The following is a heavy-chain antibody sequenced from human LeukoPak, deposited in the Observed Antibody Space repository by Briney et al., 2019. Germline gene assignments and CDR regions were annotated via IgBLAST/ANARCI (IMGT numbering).Heavy chain of an antibody. D-gene: IGHD2-15*01. CDR2: IYYSGST. V-gene: IGHV4-59*01. CDR1: GGSISSYY. CDR3: ARMVRYCSGGSCSANWFDP. Sequence: PSETLSLTCTVSGGSISSYYWSWIRQPPGKGLEWIGYIYYSGSTNYNPSLKSRVTISVDTSKNQFSLKLSPVTAADTAVYYCARMVRYCSGGSCSANWFDPWGQGTLVTVSS. J-gene: IGHJ5*02.